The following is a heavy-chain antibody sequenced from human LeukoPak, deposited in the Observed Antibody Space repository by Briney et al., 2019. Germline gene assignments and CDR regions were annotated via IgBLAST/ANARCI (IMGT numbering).Heavy chain of an antibody. CDR1: GFTFSSYA. Sequence: GGSLRLSCAASGFTFSSYAMHWVRQAPGKGLEWVAVISYDGSNKYYADSVKGRFTISRDNSKNTLYLQMNSLRAEDTAVYYCARSYCCAYCGGDCSRNWFDPWGQETLVTVSS. J-gene: IGHJ5*02. CDR2: ISYDGSNK. CDR3: ARSYCCAYCGGDCSRNWFDP. D-gene: IGHD2-21*02. V-gene: IGHV3-30-3*01.